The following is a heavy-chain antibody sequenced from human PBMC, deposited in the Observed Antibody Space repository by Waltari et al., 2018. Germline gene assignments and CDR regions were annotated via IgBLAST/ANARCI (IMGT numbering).Heavy chain of an antibody. CDR2: IYTSGSS. J-gene: IGHJ6*02. D-gene: IGHD3-10*01. V-gene: IGHV4-61*02. CDR3: ARVPYYDGSGSDYYYGMDV. CDR1: GGSISSGRYY. Sequence: QVQLQESGPGLVKPSQTLSLTCTVSGGSISSGRYYWSWIRPPAGKGLEWIGRIYTSGSSSYNPAIKSRCTISVDTSKNQFALKRSSVTAADTAVYYWARVPYYDGSGSDYYYGMDVWGQGTAVTVSS.